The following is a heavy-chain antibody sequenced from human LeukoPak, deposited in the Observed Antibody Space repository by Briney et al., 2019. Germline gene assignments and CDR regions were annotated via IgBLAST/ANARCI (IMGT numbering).Heavy chain of an antibody. Sequence: GGSLRLSCAASGFTFSSYAMSWVRQAPGKGLEWVSAISGGKSSTYYADSVKGRFTISRGSSKNTLYLQMNSLRAEDTALYYCAKGDAYCGGDCYPDWGQGTLVTVSS. CDR1: GFTFSSYA. D-gene: IGHD2-21*02. CDR3: AKGDAYCGGDCYPD. CDR2: ISGGKSST. V-gene: IGHV3-23*01. J-gene: IGHJ4*02.